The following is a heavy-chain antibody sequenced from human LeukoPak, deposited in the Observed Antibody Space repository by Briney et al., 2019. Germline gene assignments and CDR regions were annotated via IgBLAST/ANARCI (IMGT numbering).Heavy chain of an antibody. CDR3: ARVYYSNSYDYWYFDL. CDR1: GGSISSSTYY. Sequence: SETLSLTCTVSGGSISSSTYYWGWIRQPPGKGLEWIGSIYYSGSTYYNPSLKSRVTISVDTSKNQFSLKLSSVTAADTAVYYCARVYYSNSYDYWYFDLWGRGTLVTVSS. D-gene: IGHD6-13*01. CDR2: IYYSGST. J-gene: IGHJ2*01. V-gene: IGHV4-39*07.